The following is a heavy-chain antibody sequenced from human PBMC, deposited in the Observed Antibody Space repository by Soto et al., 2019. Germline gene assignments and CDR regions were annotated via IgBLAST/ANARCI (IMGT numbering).Heavy chain of an antibody. Sequence: EVRLVESGGGLVQPGGSLRLSCAASGFIVSGIFMTWVRQVPGKGPEWVSTLSSDDKTYYADSVRGRFTISRDSSKNTLFLQMYTLRAEDTAVYHCARDIFGGSYDFWHGGQGTLVTVSS. D-gene: IGHD3-3*01. J-gene: IGHJ4*02. CDR2: LSSDDKT. CDR1: GFIVSGIF. V-gene: IGHV3-66*01. CDR3: ARDIFGGSYDFWH.